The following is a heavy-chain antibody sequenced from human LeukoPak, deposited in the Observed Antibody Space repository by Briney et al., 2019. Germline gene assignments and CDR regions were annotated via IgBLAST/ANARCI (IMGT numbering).Heavy chain of an antibody. V-gene: IGHV3-20*04. J-gene: IGHJ4*02. CDR2: INWNGGST. Sequence: GGSLRLSCAASGFTFDDYGMSWVRQAPGKGLEWVSGINWNGGSTGYADSVKGRFTISRDNAKNSLYLQMNSLRSEDTALYYCARDRAAGYYFDYWGQGTLVTVSS. CDR1: GFTFDDYG. D-gene: IGHD6-13*01. CDR3: ARDRAAGYYFDY.